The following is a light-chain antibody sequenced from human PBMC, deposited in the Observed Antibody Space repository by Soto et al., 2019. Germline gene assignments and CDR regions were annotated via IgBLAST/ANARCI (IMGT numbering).Light chain of an antibody. CDR1: SSNIGAGYD. Sequence: QSALPHAPSVSVAPGQRVTISCTGSSSNIGAGYDVHWYQQLPATAPTLLIYRNSNRPSGVPDRFSGSKSGTSASLASTGLQAEDEADYYCKSYDSSLSGYGFGTGTKVTV. J-gene: IGLJ1*01. V-gene: IGLV1-40*01. CDR3: KSYDSSLSGYG. CDR2: RNS.